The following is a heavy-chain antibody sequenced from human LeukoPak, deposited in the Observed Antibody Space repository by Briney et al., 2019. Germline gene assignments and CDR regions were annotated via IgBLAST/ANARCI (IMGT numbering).Heavy chain of an antibody. J-gene: IGHJ4*02. D-gene: IGHD2-21*01. V-gene: IGHV4-59*01. CDR3: ARDPGFLDY. Sequence: PSETLSLTCTVSGGSISSYYWSWIRQPPGKGLEWIGYIYYSGSTNYNPSLKSRVTMSVDTSKNQFSLKLSSVTAADTAVYYCARDPGFLDYWGQGTLVTVSS. CDR2: IYYSGST. CDR1: GGSISSYY.